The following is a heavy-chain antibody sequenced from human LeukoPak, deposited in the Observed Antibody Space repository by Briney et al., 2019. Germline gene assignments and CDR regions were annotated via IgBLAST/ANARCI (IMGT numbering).Heavy chain of an antibody. D-gene: IGHD6-13*01. CDR3: AIKHDGSWYSPFDY. Sequence: GESLKISCQGSGYTFTNYWIGRVRQMPGKGLAWMGIIYSGDSDTRYSPSFRGQVTISADKSISTAYLQWNSLKASDSAMYYCAIKHDGSWYSPFDYWGQGTLVTVSS. CDR1: GYTFTNYW. V-gene: IGHV5-51*06. CDR2: IYSGDSDT. J-gene: IGHJ4*02.